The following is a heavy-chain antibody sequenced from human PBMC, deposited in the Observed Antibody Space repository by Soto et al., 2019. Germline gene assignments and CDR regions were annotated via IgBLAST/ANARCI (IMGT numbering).Heavy chain of an antibody. Sequence: NPGGSLRLSCAASRFTLSNAWMNWVRQAPGKGLEWVGRIKSKTDGGTTDYAAPVKGRFTISRDDVKNTLSLQMNSLRTEDTAGYYCTADPAYYDYWSAYLGWFDPWGQGTMVTVSS. CDR3: TADPAYYDYWSAYLGWFDP. D-gene: IGHD3-3*01. CDR2: IKSKTDGGTT. J-gene: IGHJ5*02. V-gene: IGHV3-15*01. CDR1: RFTLSNAW.